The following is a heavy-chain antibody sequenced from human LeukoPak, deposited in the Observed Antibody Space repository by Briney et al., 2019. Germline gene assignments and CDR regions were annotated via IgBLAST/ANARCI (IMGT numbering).Heavy chain of an antibody. V-gene: IGHV4-39*01. J-gene: IGHJ4*02. CDR2: IYYSGST. Sequence: SETLSLTCTVSGGSVSSSDYYWGWIRQPPGKGLEWIGRIYYSGSTYYKPSLKSRVTISLDTPKKQFSLKLSSVTAADTAVYYCARHGIAVVGTRFDYWGQGTLVTVSS. CDR1: GGSVSSSDYY. D-gene: IGHD6-13*01. CDR3: ARHGIAVVGTRFDY.